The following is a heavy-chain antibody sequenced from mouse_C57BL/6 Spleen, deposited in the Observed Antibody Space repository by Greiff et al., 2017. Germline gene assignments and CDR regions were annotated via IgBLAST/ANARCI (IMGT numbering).Heavy chain of an antibody. CDR1: GFNIKDDY. CDR2: IDPENGDT. D-gene: IGHD2-5*01. CDR3: TLYYSNSWFAY. J-gene: IGHJ3*01. Sequence: VHVKQSGAELVRPGASVKLSCTASGFNIKDDYMHWVKQRPEQGLEWIGWIDPENGDTEYASKFQGKATITADTSSNTAYLQLSSLTSEDTAVYYCTLYYSNSWFAYWGQGTLVTVSA. V-gene: IGHV14-4*01.